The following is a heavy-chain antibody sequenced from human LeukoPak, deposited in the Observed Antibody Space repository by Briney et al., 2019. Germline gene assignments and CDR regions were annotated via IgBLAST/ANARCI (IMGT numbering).Heavy chain of an antibody. Sequence: GGSLRLSCAASGFTFSSFGMHWVRQAPGKGLEWVAVIWYDGSNKYYADSVKGRFTISRDNSKNTLYLQMHSLRAEDTAVYYCAKDAAGSSSWANYWGQGALVTVSS. CDR2: IWYDGSNK. CDR1: GFTFSSFG. CDR3: AKDAAGSSSWANY. D-gene: IGHD6-13*01. V-gene: IGHV3-33*06. J-gene: IGHJ4*02.